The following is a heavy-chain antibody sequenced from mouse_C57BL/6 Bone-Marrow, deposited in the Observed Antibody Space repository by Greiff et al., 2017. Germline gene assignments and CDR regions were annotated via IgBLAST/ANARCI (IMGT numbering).Heavy chain of an antibody. V-gene: IGHV5-16*01. D-gene: IGHD1-1*01. CDR3: AREVYYYGSSWWYFDV. J-gene: IGHJ1*03. CDR2: INYDGSST. Sequence: EVHLVESEGGLVQPGSSMKLSCTASGFTFSDYYMAWVRPVPEKGLEWVANINYDGSSTSYLDSLKSRFIISSDNAKNILYLQMSSLKSEDTATYYCAREVYYYGSSWWYFDVWGTGTTVTVSS. CDR1: GFTFSDYY.